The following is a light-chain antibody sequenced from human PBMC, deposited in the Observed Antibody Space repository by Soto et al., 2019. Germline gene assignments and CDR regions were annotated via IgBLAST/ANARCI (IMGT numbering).Light chain of an antibody. V-gene: IGLV3-21*04. CDR3: QVWDSSGDVV. Sequence: SYELTQPPSVSVAPGKTARITCGEDKIGSLSVHWYQQKPGQAPVLVIYYDSDRPSGIPERFSGSNSGSTATLTISRVEAGDAADYYCQVWDSSGDVVFGGGTKLTVL. J-gene: IGLJ2*01. CDR1: KIGSLS. CDR2: YDS.